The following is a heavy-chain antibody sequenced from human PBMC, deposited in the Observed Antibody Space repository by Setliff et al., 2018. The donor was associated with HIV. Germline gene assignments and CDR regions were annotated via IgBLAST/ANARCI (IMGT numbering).Heavy chain of an antibody. J-gene: IGHJ2*01. D-gene: IGHD6-19*01. Sequence: SETLSLTCAVYGASISDSNSYWGWIRQPPGKRLEWLGSIYQSGSTSYNPSLSSRLTISVDTSKNQFSLKLSSVTAADTAVYYCARGLSSGWYGYWYFDLWGRGTLVTV. V-gene: IGHV4-39*07. CDR2: IYQSGST. CDR1: GASISDSNSY. CDR3: ARGLSSGWYGYWYFDL.